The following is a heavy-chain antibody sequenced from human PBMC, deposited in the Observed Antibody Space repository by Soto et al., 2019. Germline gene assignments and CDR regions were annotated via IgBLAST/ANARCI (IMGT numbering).Heavy chain of an antibody. Sequence: EVQLVESGGGLVQPGGSLRLSCAASGFTFSSYWMHWVRQAPGKGLVWVSRINSDGSSTSYADSVKGRFTISRDNAKNTMYLQMNSLRAEDTAVYYCARDRGGYSYGIDAFDIWGQGTMVTVSS. J-gene: IGHJ3*02. V-gene: IGHV3-74*01. CDR2: INSDGSST. D-gene: IGHD5-18*01. CDR1: GFTFSSYW. CDR3: ARDRGGYSYGIDAFDI.